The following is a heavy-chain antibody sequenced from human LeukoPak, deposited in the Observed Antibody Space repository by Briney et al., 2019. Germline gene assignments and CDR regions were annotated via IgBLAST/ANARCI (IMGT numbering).Heavy chain of an antibody. CDR2: SGST. D-gene: IGHD2-21*01. J-gene: IGHJ4*02. Sequence: SETLSLTCTVSGYSISSVYYWTWIRQPPGKGLEWIGYSGSTNYNPSLKSRVTISVDTSKNQFSLKLSSVTAADTAVYYCARGVVIAPQTFDYWGQGTLVTVSS. CDR3: ARGVVIAPQTFDY. V-gene: IGHV4-61*01. CDR1: GYSISSVYY.